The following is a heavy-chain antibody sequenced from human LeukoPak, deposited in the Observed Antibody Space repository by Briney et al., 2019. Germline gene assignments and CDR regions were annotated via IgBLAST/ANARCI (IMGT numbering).Heavy chain of an antibody. V-gene: IGHV4-59*08. CDR2: IYYSGST. CDR1: GGSISSYY. J-gene: IGHJ5*02. Sequence: SETLSLTCTVSGGSISSYYWSWIRQPPGKGLEWIGYIYYSGSTNYNPSLKSRVTISVDTSKNQFSLKLSSVTAADTAVYYCARLRGIAAAWGQGTLVTVSS. D-gene: IGHD6-13*01. CDR3: ARLRGIAAA.